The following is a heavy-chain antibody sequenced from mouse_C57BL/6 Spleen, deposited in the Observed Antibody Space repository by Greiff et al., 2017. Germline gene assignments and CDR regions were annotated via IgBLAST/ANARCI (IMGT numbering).Heavy chain of an antibody. Sequence: QVHVKQPGAELVKPGASVKMSCKASGYTFTSYWITWVKQRPGQGLEWIGDIYPGSGSTNYNEKFKSKATLTVDTSSSTAYMQLSSLTSEDSAVYYCARSRGIYYGYRYAMDYWGQGTSVTVSS. V-gene: IGHV1-55*01. D-gene: IGHD2-2*01. J-gene: IGHJ4*01. CDR1: GYTFTSYW. CDR3: ARSRGIYYGYRYAMDY. CDR2: IYPGSGST.